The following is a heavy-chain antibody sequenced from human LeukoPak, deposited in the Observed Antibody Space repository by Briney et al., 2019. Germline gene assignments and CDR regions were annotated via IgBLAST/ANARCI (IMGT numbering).Heavy chain of an antibody. V-gene: IGHV1-46*01. CDR3: ATEVPENFNFDY. CDR1: GYTFTSYY. D-gene: IGHD2/OR15-2a*01. J-gene: IGHJ4*01. Sequence: ASVKVSCKAAGYTFTSYYTHWVRQAPGQGLEWMGIIKPSGGSTLYAQKFQGRVTVTSDMSTSTVYVELSSLRSEDTAVYYCATEVPENFNFDYWGHGTLVTVSS. CDR2: IKPSGGST.